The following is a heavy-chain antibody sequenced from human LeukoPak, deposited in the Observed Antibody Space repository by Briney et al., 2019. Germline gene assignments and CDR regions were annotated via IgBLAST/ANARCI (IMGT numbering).Heavy chain of an antibody. CDR3: ARDMLQSFDY. D-gene: IGHD5-24*01. CDR1: GFTFSSCA. Sequence: GSLRLSCAASGFTFSSCAMHWVRQAPGKGLEWVAVISYDGSNKYYADSVKGRFTISRDNSKNTLYLQMNSLRAEDTAVYYCARDMLQSFDYWGQGTLVTVSS. V-gene: IGHV3-30*01. CDR2: ISYDGSNK. J-gene: IGHJ4*02.